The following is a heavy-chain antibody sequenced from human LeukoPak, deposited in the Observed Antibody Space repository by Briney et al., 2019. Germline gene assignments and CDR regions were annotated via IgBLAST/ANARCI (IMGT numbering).Heavy chain of an antibody. CDR3: ARVLEGSSGQHWYFDL. CDR1: GGSFIGYY. Sequence: SETLSLTCAVYGGSFIGYYWSWIRQPPGKGLEWIGEINHSESTNYHPSLKSRVTISVDTSKNQFSLKLSSVTAADTAVYYCARVLEGSSGQHWYFDLWGRGALVTVSS. CDR2: INHSEST. J-gene: IGHJ2*01. V-gene: IGHV4-34*01. D-gene: IGHD6-19*01.